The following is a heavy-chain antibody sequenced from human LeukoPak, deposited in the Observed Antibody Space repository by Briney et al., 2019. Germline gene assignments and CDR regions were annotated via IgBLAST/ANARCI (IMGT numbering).Heavy chain of an antibody. CDR1: GGSISSSTYF. Sequence: ASETLSLTCTVSGGSISSSTYFWGWIRQPPGKGLEWIATIYYSGSTYYNPSLKSRVTISVDTSKNHFSLKLSSVTAADTAVYYCARLVEIAAHHFDYWGQGTLVTVSS. V-gene: IGHV4-39*02. D-gene: IGHD6-25*01. CDR3: ARLVEIAAHHFDY. J-gene: IGHJ4*02. CDR2: IYYSGST.